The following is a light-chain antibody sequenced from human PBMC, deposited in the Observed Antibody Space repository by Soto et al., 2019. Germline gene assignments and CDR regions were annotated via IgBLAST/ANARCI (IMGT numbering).Light chain of an antibody. Sequence: QSLLTQPASVSGSPGQSITISCPGTSSDVGGYNYVSWYQHHPGKAPKLLIYDVSNRPSGVSNRFSGSKSDNTASLAISGLQPEDEADYYCSSYTTSNTRQIVFGTGTKVTVL. CDR2: DVS. V-gene: IGLV2-14*03. J-gene: IGLJ1*01. CDR1: SSDVGGYNY. CDR3: SSYTTSNTRQIV.